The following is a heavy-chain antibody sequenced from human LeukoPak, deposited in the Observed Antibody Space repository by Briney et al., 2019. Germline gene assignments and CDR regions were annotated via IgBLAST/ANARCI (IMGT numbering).Heavy chain of an antibody. V-gene: IGHV3-43*02. CDR1: GFTFDDYA. J-gene: IGHJ3*02. Sequence: PGGSLRLSCAASGFTFDDYAMHWVRQAPGKGLEWVSLISGDGGSTYYADSVKGRFTISRDNSKNTLYLQMNSLRAEDTAVYYCAKHVLRFLEWLPIDAFDIWGQGTMVTVSS. CDR3: AKHVLRFLEWLPIDAFDI. CDR2: ISGDGGST. D-gene: IGHD3-3*01.